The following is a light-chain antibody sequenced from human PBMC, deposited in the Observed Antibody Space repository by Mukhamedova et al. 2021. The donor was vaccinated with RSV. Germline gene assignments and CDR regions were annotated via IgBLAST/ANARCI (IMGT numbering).Light chain of an antibody. CDR2: DAS. J-gene: IGKJ4*01. Sequence: LIFDASNLESGVPSRFSGSGSGTDFTLTISDLHPEGFATYYCQQVYKDPLTFGGGSKVEIK. V-gene: IGKV1-13*01. CDR3: QQVYKDPLT.